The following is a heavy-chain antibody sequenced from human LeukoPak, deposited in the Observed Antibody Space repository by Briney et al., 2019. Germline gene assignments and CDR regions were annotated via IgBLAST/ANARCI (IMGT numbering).Heavy chain of an antibody. J-gene: IGHJ4*02. Sequence: GGSLRLSCAASGFTVSSNYMSWVRQAPGKGLEWVSLIYSGGNTYYADSVKGRCTISRDNSKNTLSLQMNSLRAEDTAVYYCARVLRLRWFYFDYWGQGTLVTVSS. CDR3: ARVLRLRWFYFDY. CDR1: GFTVSSNY. CDR2: IYSGGNT. D-gene: IGHD4-23*01. V-gene: IGHV3-53*01.